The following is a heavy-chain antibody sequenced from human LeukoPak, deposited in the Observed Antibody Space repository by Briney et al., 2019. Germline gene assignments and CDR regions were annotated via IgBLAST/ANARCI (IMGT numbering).Heavy chain of an antibody. D-gene: IGHD5-12*01. CDR3: ARRGYSGYDRYYFDY. V-gene: IGHV3-7*03. CDR1: GFTFSSYW. CDR2: IYQDGSEI. J-gene: IGHJ4*02. Sequence: PGGSLRLSCAASGFTFSSYWMSWVRQAPGKGLEWVANIYQDGSEIYYVDSVKGRFTISRDNAKNSLYLQMNSLRAEDTAVYYCARRGYSGYDRYYFDYWGQGTLVTVSS.